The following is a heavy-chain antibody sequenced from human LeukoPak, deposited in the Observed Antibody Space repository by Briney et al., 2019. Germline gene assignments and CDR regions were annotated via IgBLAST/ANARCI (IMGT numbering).Heavy chain of an antibody. J-gene: IGHJ3*02. CDR1: GYTFTSYG. V-gene: IGHV1-18*01. D-gene: IGHD3-22*01. CDR3: ARDSGITMIVDDAFDI. Sequence: ASVKVSCKASGYTFTSYGISWVRQAPGQGLEWMGWISAYNGNTNYAQKLQGRVTMTTDTSTCTAYMELRSLRSDDTAVYYCARDSGITMIVDDAFDIWGQGTMVTVS. CDR2: ISAYNGNT.